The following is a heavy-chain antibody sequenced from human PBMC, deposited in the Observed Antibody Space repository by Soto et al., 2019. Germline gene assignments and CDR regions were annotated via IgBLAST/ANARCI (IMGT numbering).Heavy chain of an antibody. CDR2: ISGSGGST. J-gene: IGHJ6*03. V-gene: IGHV3-23*01. CDR1: GFTFSSYA. D-gene: IGHD3-3*01. Sequence: GGSLRLSCAASGFTFSSYAMSWVRQAPGKGLEWVSAISGSGGSTYYADSVKGRFTISRDNSKNTLYLQMNSLRAEDTAVYYCAKDGPALRLEWLLFEDDYYYYYMDVWGKGTTVTVSS. CDR3: AKDGPALRLEWLLFEDDYYYYYMDV.